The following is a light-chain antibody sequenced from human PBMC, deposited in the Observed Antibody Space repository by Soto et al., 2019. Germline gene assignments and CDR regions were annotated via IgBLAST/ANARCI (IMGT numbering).Light chain of an antibody. V-gene: IGLV2-23*01. CDR2: EGS. CDR1: SSDVGSYNL. CDR3: CSYAGSSTLYV. Sequence: QSVLTQPASVSGSPGQSITISCTGTSSDVGSYNLVSWYQQLPGKAPKLMIYEGSKRPSGVSNRFSGSKSGNTASLTISGLQAEDEADYYCCSYAGSSTLYVFGTGTKVTVL. J-gene: IGLJ1*01.